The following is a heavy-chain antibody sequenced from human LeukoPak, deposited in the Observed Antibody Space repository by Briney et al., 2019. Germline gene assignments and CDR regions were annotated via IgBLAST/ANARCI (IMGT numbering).Heavy chain of an antibody. Sequence: SQTLSLACTVSGGSISSGGHYWSWIRQHPAKGLEWIGYIYYSGSAYYNPSLESRVTISIDTSKNQFSLKLTSVTAADTAVYFCARGTLRLFDYWGQGTLVTVSS. CDR1: GGSISSGGHY. J-gene: IGHJ4*02. CDR3: ARGTLRLFDY. CDR2: IYYSGSA. D-gene: IGHD5/OR15-5a*01. V-gene: IGHV4-31*03.